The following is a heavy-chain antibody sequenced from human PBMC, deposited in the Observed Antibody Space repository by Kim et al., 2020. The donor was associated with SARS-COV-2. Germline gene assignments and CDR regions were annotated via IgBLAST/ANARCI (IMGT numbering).Heavy chain of an antibody. V-gene: IGHV3-23*01. Sequence: GGSLRLSCAASGFTFSSYAMRWVRQAPGKGLEWVSAICGSGGGTYYADSVKGRFTISRDNSKNTLDLQMNSLRADDTAVYYCAKDSEGSSWPRGDFDLWGRGSLVTVSS. D-gene: IGHD6-13*01. CDR1: GFTFSSYA. CDR3: AKDSEGSSWPRGDFDL. J-gene: IGHJ2*01. CDR2: ICGSGGGT.